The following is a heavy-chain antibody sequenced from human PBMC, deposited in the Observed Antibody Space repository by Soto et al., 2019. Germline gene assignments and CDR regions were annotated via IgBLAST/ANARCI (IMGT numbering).Heavy chain of an antibody. J-gene: IGHJ5*02. Sequence: SDTLSLTCSVSGGSISSGGYYWTWIRQHPGKGLEWIGYIYYSGNTYYKPSLNSRVTISVDTSKNQFSLELSSVTAADTAVYYCARDVRDDSSGYYLNWFDPWGQGTLVTVSS. CDR2: IYYSGNT. CDR1: GGSISSGGYY. D-gene: IGHD3-22*01. V-gene: IGHV4-31*03. CDR3: ARDVRDDSSGYYLNWFDP.